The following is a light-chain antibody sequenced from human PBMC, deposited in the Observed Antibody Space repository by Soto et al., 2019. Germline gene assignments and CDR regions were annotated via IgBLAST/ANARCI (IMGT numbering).Light chain of an antibody. CDR3: QQYGSSPPWT. V-gene: IGKV3-20*01. CDR2: GAS. CDR1: ESVSSSF. Sequence: EMVLTQSPGTLSLSPGERATLSCRASESVSSSFLAWYQQKPGQAPSLLIYGASSRATGIPDRFSGSGSGTEFTLTISRLEPEDCAVYSCQQYGSSPPWTFGQGTKVEIK. J-gene: IGKJ1*01.